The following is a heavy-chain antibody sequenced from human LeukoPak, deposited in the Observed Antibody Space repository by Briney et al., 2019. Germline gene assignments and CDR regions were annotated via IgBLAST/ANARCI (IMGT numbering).Heavy chain of an antibody. CDR1: GFTVSSNY. Sequence: GGSLRLSCAASGFTVSSNYMSWVRQAPGKGLEWVSVIYSGGSTYYADSVKGRFTISRDNSKNTLYLQMNSLRAEDTAVYYCAGHPYDSSGYYYYYYGMDVWGQGTTVTVSS. V-gene: IGHV3-53*01. D-gene: IGHD3-22*01. CDR2: IYSGGST. J-gene: IGHJ6*02. CDR3: AGHPYDSSGYYYYYYGMDV.